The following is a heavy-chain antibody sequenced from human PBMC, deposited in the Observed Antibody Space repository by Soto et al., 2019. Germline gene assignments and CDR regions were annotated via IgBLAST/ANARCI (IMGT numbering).Heavy chain of an antibody. CDR2: ISSSSSYI. J-gene: IGHJ4*02. Sequence: PVGSLRLSCAASGFTFSSYSMNWVRQAPGKGLEWVSSISSSSSYIYYADSVKGRFTISRDNAKNSLYLQMNSLRAEDTAVYYCAKGIGYCSGGSCLLDYWGQGTLVTVSS. V-gene: IGHV3-21*01. D-gene: IGHD2-15*01. CDR1: GFTFSSYS. CDR3: AKGIGYCSGGSCLLDY.